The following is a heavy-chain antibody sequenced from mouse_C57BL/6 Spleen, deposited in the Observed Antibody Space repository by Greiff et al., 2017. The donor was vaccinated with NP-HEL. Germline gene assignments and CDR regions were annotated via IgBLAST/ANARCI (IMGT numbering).Heavy chain of an antibody. J-gene: IGHJ2*01. CDR2: IDPSDSYT. CDR1: GYTFTSYW. Sequence: VQLQQPGAELVRPGTSVKLSCKASGYTFTSYWMHWVKQRPGQGLEWIGVIDPSDSYTNYNQKFKGKATLTVDTSSSTAYMQLSSLTSEDSAVYYCARDGENPSRVDYWGQGTTLTVSS. D-gene: IGHD2-3*01. V-gene: IGHV1-59*01. CDR3: ARDGENPSRVDY.